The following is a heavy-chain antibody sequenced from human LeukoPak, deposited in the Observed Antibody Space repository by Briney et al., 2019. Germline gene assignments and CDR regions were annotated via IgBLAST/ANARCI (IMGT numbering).Heavy chain of an antibody. CDR1: GFTVSSNY. J-gene: IGHJ4*02. D-gene: IGHD2-15*01. Sequence: GGSLRLSCAASGFTVSSNYMSWVRQAPGKGLEWVSVIYSGGSTYYADSVKGRFTISRDNSKNTLYLQMNSLRAEDTAVYYCARGSCYSCPLGYWGQGTLVTVSS. V-gene: IGHV3-53*01. CDR3: ARGSCYSCPLGY. CDR2: IYSGGST.